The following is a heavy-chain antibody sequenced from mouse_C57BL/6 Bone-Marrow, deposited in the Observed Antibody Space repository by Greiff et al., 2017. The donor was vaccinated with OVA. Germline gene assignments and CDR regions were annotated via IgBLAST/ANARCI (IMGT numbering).Heavy chain of an antibody. CDR2: IYPRSGNT. CDR3: ARSGTAVVAKAD. CDR1: GYTFTSYG. D-gene: IGHD1-1*01. J-gene: IGHJ3*01. Sequence: VQLQQSGAELARPGASVKLSCKASGYTFTSYGLSWVKQSTGQGLEWIGEIYPRSGNTYYNEKFKGKATLTADKSSSTAYMELRSLTSEDSAVYGCARSGTAVVAKADWGQGTRGTVAA. V-gene: IGHV1-81*01.